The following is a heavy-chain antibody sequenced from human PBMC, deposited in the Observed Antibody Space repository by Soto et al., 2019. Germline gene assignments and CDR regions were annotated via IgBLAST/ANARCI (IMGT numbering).Heavy chain of an antibody. D-gene: IGHD3-3*01. CDR3: ARDGDPGYSFWSGPLGGGRFDP. V-gene: IGHV1-69*12. CDR2: IVPLFGTA. CDR1: GATFGNTA. J-gene: IGHJ5*02. Sequence: QVQLVQSGAEVKEPGSSVNVSCKTSGATFGNTAVTWVRQAPGQGLEWIGGIVPLFGTANYAQKFRGRVTITADESTSTAYMELSSLRTDDTAVYYCARDGDPGYSFWSGPLGGGRFDPWGLGTLVTVSS.